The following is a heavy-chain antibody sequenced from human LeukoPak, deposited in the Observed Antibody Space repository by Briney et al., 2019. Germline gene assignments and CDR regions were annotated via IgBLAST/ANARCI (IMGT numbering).Heavy chain of an antibody. D-gene: IGHD1-26*01. CDR2: ISTRSTTI. J-gene: IGHJ4*02. Sequence: PGGSLRLSCAASGFTFSSHSINWVRQAPGKGLEWVSYISTRSTTIYYADSVKGRFTISRDNTKNSLYLQMNSLRAEDTAVYYCARDFEPYSGSYYGGYYFDYWGQGTLVTVSS. CDR1: GFTFSSHS. CDR3: ARDFEPYSGSYYGGYYFDY. V-gene: IGHV3-48*04.